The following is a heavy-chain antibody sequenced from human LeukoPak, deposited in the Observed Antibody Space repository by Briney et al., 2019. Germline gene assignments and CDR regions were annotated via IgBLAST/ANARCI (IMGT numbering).Heavy chain of an antibody. D-gene: IGHD6-19*01. CDR3: ARAASGPEFDY. Sequence: GRSLRLSCAASGFTFSSYAMHWVRQAPGKGLEWVAVISYDGSNKYYADSVKGRFTISRDNAKNTLYLQMNSLRAEDTAVYYCARAASGPEFDYWGQGTLVTVSS. V-gene: IGHV3-30*04. CDR2: ISYDGSNK. CDR1: GFTFSSYA. J-gene: IGHJ4*02.